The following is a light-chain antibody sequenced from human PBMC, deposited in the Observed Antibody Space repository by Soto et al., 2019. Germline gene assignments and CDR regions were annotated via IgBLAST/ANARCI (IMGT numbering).Light chain of an antibody. Sequence: EIVLTQSPGTLSLSPGERATLSCRASQSVSRSYLAWYQQKPGQAPRLLIYGASSRATGIPDRFSGSGSGTYFTLTISRLEPEDFAVYYCQQYCSSPPITFGQGTRLEIK. CDR2: GAS. CDR3: QQYCSSPPIT. J-gene: IGKJ5*01. CDR1: QSVSRSY. V-gene: IGKV3-20*01.